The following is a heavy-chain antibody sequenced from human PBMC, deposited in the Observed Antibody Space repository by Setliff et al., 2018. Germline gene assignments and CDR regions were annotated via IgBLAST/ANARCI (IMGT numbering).Heavy chain of an antibody. CDR1: GYSISSGYY. Sequence: NPSETLSLTCSVSGYSISSGYYWGWIRQPPGKGLEWIGSIYHNGNSYYNPSLKSRVTISVDTSKNQLSLKLNSVTAADTAVYYCARRIDCGDFLYFDYWGQGTLVTVPQ. J-gene: IGHJ4*02. CDR2: IYHNGNS. D-gene: IGHD4-17*01. CDR3: ARRIDCGDFLYFDY. V-gene: IGHV4-38-2*01.